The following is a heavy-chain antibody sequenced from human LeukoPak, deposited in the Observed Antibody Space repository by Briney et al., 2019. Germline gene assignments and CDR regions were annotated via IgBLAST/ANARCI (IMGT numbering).Heavy chain of an antibody. Sequence: GGSLRLSCAGSGFSFRRFWMTWVRQAPGTGLEWVSNINGDGDGKRYADSVKDRFTISRENARSLVFLQIHSLRDEDTALYYCARDSSPDSATTYYDALDMWGQGTMVTVSS. CDR3: ARDSSPDSATTYYDALDM. CDR1: GFSFRRFW. V-gene: IGHV3-7*01. D-gene: IGHD1-1*01. CDR2: INGDGDGK. J-gene: IGHJ3*02.